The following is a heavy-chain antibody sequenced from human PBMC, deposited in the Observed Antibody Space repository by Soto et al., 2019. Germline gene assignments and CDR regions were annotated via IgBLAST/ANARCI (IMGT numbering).Heavy chain of an antibody. D-gene: IGHD3-22*01. J-gene: IGHJ4*02. V-gene: IGHV3-21*01. CDR3: ARALEVVVIIPWYFDY. Sequence: EVQLVESGGGLVKPGGSLRLSCAASGFTFSSNSMNWVRQAPGKGLEWVSSISSSSSYIYYADSVKGRFTNSRDNAKNSLYLQMNSLRAEDTAVYYCARALEVVVIIPWYFDYWGQGTLVTVSS. CDR1: GFTFSSNS. CDR2: ISSSSSYI.